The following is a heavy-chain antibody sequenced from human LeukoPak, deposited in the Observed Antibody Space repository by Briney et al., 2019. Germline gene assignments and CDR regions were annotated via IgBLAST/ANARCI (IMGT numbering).Heavy chain of an antibody. CDR3: GRDPNGDYVGAFEF. D-gene: IGHD4-17*01. CDR1: GFTFSKYA. Sequence: PGGSLGLSCAASGFTFSKYALVWVRQAPGKGLEWVSASSSGGSNPLYADAVKGRFTISRDNSKNTLYLQMNSLRAEDTAVYYCGRDPNGDYVGAFEFWGRGTMVIVSS. J-gene: IGHJ3*01. V-gene: IGHV3-23*01. CDR2: SSSGGSNP.